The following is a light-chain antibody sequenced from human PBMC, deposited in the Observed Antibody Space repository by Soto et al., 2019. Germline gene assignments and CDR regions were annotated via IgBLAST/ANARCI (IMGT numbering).Light chain of an antibody. J-gene: IGLJ1*01. CDR1: SSEVGGYNY. Sequence: QSVLTQPASVSGSPGQSITISCTGTSSEVGGYNYVSWYQQHPGKAPKLMIYDVSNRPSGVSNRFSGSKSGNTASLTISGLQAEDEADYYCSSYTSSSTLYVFGTGTKLIVL. CDR2: DVS. CDR3: SSYTSSSTLYV. V-gene: IGLV2-14*01.